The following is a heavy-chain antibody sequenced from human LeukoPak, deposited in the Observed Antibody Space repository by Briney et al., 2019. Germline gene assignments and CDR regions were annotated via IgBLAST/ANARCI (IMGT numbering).Heavy chain of an antibody. CDR2: ISAYNGDT. Sequence: ASVKVSCKASGYTLSSYGITWVRQAPGQGLEWMGWISAYNGDTKYALNLQGRVTMTTDTSTSTAYMELRSLRSDDTAVYYCARQLRWDQYYFDYWGQGTLVTVSS. CDR3: ARQLRWDQYYFDY. CDR1: GYTLSSYG. J-gene: IGHJ4*02. V-gene: IGHV1-18*01. D-gene: IGHD4-23*01.